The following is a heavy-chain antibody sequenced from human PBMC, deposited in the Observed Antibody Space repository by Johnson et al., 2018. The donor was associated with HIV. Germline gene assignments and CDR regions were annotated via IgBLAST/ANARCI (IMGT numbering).Heavy chain of an antibody. Sequence: VQLVESGGGVVQPGGSLRISCAASGFTFSSYWMSWVRQAPGKGLEWVANIKQGGSEKYYVDSVKGRFTISRDNAKNSLYLQMNSLRAEDTAVYYCVRDGGSGWLLERDAFDIWGQGTMVTVSS. J-gene: IGHJ3*02. D-gene: IGHD6-19*01. CDR3: VRDGGSGWLLERDAFDI. V-gene: IGHV3-7*01. CDR1: GFTFSSYW. CDR2: IKQGGSEK.